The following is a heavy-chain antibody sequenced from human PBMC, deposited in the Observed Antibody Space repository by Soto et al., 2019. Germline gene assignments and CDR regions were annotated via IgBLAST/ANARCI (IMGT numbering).Heavy chain of an antibody. Sequence: QVQLVQSGAEVKKPGSSVNVSCKASGGTFSSYAISWVRQAPGQGLEWIGGIIPIFGTANYAQKFQGRVTITADESTITAYMELSSLRSEDTAVYYCAILLHGYSPVFEYWGQGTLVTVSS. CDR3: AILLHGYSPVFEY. J-gene: IGHJ4*02. V-gene: IGHV1-69*12. CDR1: GGTFSSYA. CDR2: IIPIFGTA. D-gene: IGHD5-18*01.